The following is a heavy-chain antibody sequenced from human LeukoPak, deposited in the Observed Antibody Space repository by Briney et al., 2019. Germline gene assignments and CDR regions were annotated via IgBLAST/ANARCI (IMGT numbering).Heavy chain of an antibody. CDR1: GYTFTGYY. CDR2: INPNSGGT. D-gene: IGHD6-19*01. V-gene: IGHV1-2*02. CDR3: ARDWVAVAGCYYYYYMDV. J-gene: IGHJ6*03. Sequence: ASVKVSCKASGYTFTGYYMHWVRQAPGQGLEWMGWINPNSGGTNYAQKFQGRVTMTRDTSISTAYMELSRLRSDDTAVYYCARDWVAVAGCYYYYYMDVWGKGTTVTVSS.